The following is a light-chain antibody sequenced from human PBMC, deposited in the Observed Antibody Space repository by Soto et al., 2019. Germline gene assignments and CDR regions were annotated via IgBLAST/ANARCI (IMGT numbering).Light chain of an antibody. J-gene: IGKJ1*01. CDR3: QKYNSYWT. V-gene: IGKV1-5*03. Sequence: DIQMTQSPSTLSASVGDRVTITCRASQSISSWLAWYQQKPGQAPKLLIYKASSLESGVPSRFSGSGSGTEFTLTSSSLQPDDFATYYCQKYNSYWTFGQGTKVEIK. CDR2: KAS. CDR1: QSISSW.